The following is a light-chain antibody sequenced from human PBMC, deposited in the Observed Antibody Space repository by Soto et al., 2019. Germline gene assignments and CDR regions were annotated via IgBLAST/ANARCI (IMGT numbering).Light chain of an antibody. CDR3: QHYNKWPYT. J-gene: IGKJ2*01. V-gene: IGKV3-15*01. Sequence: EIVMTQSPATLSVSPGERATLSCRASQSVSSNLAWYQQKPGQAPRLLIYGASTRATGIPARFSGSGSGTEFTLTISSLQSEDLAVYYCQHYNKWPYTFGQGTKVDIK. CDR1: QSVSSN. CDR2: GAS.